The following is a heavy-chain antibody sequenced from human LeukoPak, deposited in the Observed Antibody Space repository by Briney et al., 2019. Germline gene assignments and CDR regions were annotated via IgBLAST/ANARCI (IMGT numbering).Heavy chain of an antibody. CDR1: GGSISSYY. D-gene: IGHD6-13*01. Sequence: PSETLSLTCAVSGGSISSYYWSWIRQPPGKGLEWIGYIYYSGSTYYNPSLKSRVTISVDTSKNQFSLKLSSVTAADTAVYYCARGVPPDSSSWYDEGWFDPWGQGTLVTVSS. J-gene: IGHJ5*02. CDR3: ARGVPPDSSSWYDEGWFDP. CDR2: IYYSGST. V-gene: IGHV4-59*12.